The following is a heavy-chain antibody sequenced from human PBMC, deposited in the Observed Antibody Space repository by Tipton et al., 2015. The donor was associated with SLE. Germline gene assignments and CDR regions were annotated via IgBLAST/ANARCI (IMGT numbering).Heavy chain of an antibody. CDR2: IKQDGSEK. CDR3: ARGGYCSSTSCSLFDY. J-gene: IGHJ4*02. CDR1: GFTFSSYW. D-gene: IGHD2-2*01. Sequence: SLRLSCAASGFTFSSYWMSWVRQAPGKGLEWVANIKQDGSEKYYMDSVKGRFTISRDNAKNSLYLQMNSLRAEDTAVYYCARGGYCSSTSCSLFDYWGQGTLVTVSS. V-gene: IGHV3-7*03.